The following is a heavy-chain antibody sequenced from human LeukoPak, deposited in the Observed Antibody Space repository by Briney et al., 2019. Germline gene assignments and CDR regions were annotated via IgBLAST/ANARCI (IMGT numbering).Heavy chain of an antibody. D-gene: IGHD3-22*01. CDR2: ISAYNGNT. Sequence: ASVKVSCKASGYTFTSYGISWVRQAPGQGLEWMGWISAYNGNTNYAQKLQGRVTMTTDTSTSTAYMELRSLRSDDTAVYYCARETKYYYDSSGYKYYMDVWGKGTTVTVSS. CDR3: ARETKYYYDSSGYKYYMDV. J-gene: IGHJ6*03. V-gene: IGHV1-18*01. CDR1: GYTFTSYG.